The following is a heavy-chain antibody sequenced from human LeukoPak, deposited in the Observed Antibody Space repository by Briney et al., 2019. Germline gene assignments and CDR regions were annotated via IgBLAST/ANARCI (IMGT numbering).Heavy chain of an antibody. J-gene: IGHJ4*02. V-gene: IGHV3-21*01. CDR2: ISSSSSYI. D-gene: IGHD6-13*01. CDR1: GFTFSSYS. Sequence: GGSLRLSCAASGFTFSSYSMNWVRQAPGKGLEWVSSISSSSSYIYYADSVKGRFTISRDNAKNSLYLQMNSLRAEDTAVYYCARHPSGIAAAGTGGYWGQGTLVTVSS. CDR3: ARHPSGIAAAGTGGY.